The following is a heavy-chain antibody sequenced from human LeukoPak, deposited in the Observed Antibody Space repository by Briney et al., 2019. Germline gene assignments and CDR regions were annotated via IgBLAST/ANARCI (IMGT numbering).Heavy chain of an antibody. D-gene: IGHD6-6*01. CDR1: GGSISSYY. CDR3: ARGSYSSSSHTPFDY. CDR2: IYYSGST. Sequence: ASETLSLTCTVSGGSISSYYWSWIRQPPGKGLEWIGYIYYSGSTNYNPSLKSRVTISVDTSKNQFSLKLSSVTAADTAVYYCARGSYSSSSHTPFDYWGQGTLVTVSS. V-gene: IGHV4-59*01. J-gene: IGHJ4*02.